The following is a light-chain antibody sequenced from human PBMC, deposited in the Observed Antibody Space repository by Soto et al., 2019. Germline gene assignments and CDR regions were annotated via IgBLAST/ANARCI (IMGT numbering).Light chain of an antibody. CDR1: QSVRSRY. CDR2: DAS. V-gene: IGKV3-20*01. J-gene: IGKJ4*01. CDR3: HQYGSSVT. Sequence: DIVLTQSPGTLSLSPGERATLSCRASQSVRSRYLAWYQQKAGQAPRLLIYDASRRATGIPDRFSGSGSGKDFTPTISRLEPEDFAVYYCHQYGSSVTFGGGTKVEIK.